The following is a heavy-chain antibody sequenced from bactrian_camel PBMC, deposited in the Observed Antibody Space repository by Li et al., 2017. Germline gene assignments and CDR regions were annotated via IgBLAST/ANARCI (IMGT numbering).Heavy chain of an antibody. CDR2: ISGDGTV. V-gene: IGHV3S53*01. Sequence: HVQLVESGGGSVQAGGSLKLSCKASVGIKTCRMGWYCQAAGNDRALVSHISGDGTVRYSDSVKGRFTLSRDDDVNTLDLQMNSLKPEDTAMYYCAAGGPYDYCTGSMFTGNSEYWSSLSYWGQGTQVTVS. J-gene: IGHJ4*01. CDR3: AAGGPYDYCTGSMFTGNSEYWSSLSY. D-gene: IGHD3*01. CDR1: VGIKTCR.